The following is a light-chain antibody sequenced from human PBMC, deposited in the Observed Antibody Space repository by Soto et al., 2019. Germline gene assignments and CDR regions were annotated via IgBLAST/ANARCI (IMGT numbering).Light chain of an antibody. CDR2: AAS. V-gene: IGKV1-5*01. CDR1: QSISNW. J-gene: IGKJ5*01. CDR3: QQLNSYPLT. Sequence: DIQMTQSPSTLSASVGDRVTITCRASQSISNWLAWYQQMPGKAPKLLIYAASTLQSGVPSRFSGSGSGTEFTLTISSLQPEDFATYYCQQLNSYPLTFGQGTRREIK.